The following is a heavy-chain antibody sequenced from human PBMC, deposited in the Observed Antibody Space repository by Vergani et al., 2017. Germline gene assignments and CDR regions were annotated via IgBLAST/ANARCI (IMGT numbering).Heavy chain of an antibody. J-gene: IGHJ5*02. CDR1: GGTFSSYA. CDR2: ISAYNGKT. D-gene: IGHD1-26*01. CDR3: ARDTRWASVGATGNWFDP. Sequence: QVQLVQSGAEVKKPGSSVKVSCKASGGTFSSYAISWVRQAPGQGLEWMGGISAYNGKTNYAQKLQGRVTMTTDTSTNTAYMELRSLRSDDTAVYYCARDTRWASVGATGNWFDPWGQGTLVTVSS. V-gene: IGHV1-18*01.